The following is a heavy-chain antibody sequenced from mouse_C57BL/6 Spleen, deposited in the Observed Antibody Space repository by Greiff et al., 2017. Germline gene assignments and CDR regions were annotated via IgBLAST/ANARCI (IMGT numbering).Heavy chain of an antibody. CDR1: GYTFTSYG. V-gene: IGHV1-81*01. Sequence: QVQLKQSGAELARPGASVKLSCKASGYTFTSYGISWVKQRTGQGLEWIGEIYPRSGNTYYNEKFKGKATLTADKSSSTAYMELRSLTSEDSAVYFCARGAGTGFAYWGQGTLVTVSA. CDR3: ARGAGTGFAY. CDR2: IYPRSGNT. J-gene: IGHJ3*01. D-gene: IGHD3-3*01.